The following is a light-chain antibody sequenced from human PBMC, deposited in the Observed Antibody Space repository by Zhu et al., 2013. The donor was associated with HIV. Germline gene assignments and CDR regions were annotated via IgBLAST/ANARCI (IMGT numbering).Light chain of an antibody. V-gene: IGKV1-27*01. CDR2: AAS. Sequence: DIQMTQSPSSLSASIGDRVTITCRASQGITNHLAWYQHKPGEVPRLLVYAASTLQSGVPSRFSGSGFGTDFTLTISSLQPEDFATYYCQQANSFPFTFGPGTKVDIK. CDR3: QQANSFPFT. J-gene: IGKJ3*01. CDR1: QGITNH.